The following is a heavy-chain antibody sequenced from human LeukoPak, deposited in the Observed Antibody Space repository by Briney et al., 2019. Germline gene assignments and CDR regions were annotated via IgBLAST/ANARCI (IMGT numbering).Heavy chain of an antibody. CDR3: AREAGDYYYYYMDV. CDR1: GFTFSDYC. Sequence: GGSLRLSCAASGFTFSDYCMSWIRQAPGKGLEWVSYISSSGSTTYYADSVKGRFTISRDNAKNSLYLQMNSLRAEDTAVYYCAREAGDYYYYYMDVWGKGTTVTVSS. V-gene: IGHV3-11*01. CDR2: ISSSGSTT. D-gene: IGHD3-10*01. J-gene: IGHJ6*03.